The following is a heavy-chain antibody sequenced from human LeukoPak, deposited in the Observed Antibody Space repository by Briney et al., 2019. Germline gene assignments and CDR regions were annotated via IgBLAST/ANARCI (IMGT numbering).Heavy chain of an antibody. CDR2: IYYSGST. CDR1: GGSISSGGYY. V-gene: IGHV4-31*03. D-gene: IGHD3-22*01. CDR3: ARVEKYYYDSSGYYGAFDI. Sequence: SETLSLTCTVSGGSISSGGYYWSWLRQHPGKGLEWIGYIYYSGSTYYNPSLKSRVTISVDTSKNQFSLKLSSVTAADTAVYYCARVEKYYYDSSGYYGAFDIWGQGTMVTVSS. J-gene: IGHJ3*02.